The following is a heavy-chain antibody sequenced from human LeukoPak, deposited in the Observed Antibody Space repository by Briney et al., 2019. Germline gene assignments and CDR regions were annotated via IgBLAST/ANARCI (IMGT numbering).Heavy chain of an antibody. CDR1: GYRSTSYW. J-gene: IGHJ4*02. CDR3: ARRATSVRGIPLFDY. CDR2: IDPSDSYT. D-gene: IGHD3-10*01. V-gene: IGHV5-10-1*01. Sequence: GESLKISCKGSGYRSTSYWIDWVRQMPGKGLEWMGRIDPSDSYTNYSPSFQGHVTISADNSISTAYLQWSGLKASDTAMYYCARRATSVRGIPLFDYWGQGTLVTVSS.